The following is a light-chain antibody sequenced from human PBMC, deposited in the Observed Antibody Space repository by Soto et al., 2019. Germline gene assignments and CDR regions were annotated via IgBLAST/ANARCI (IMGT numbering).Light chain of an antibody. CDR2: DVY. J-gene: IGLJ2*01. CDR1: SSDIGNYNF. Sequence: QSALPQPRSVSGSPGQSVTISCTGTSSDIGNYNFVSWYQQHPGKAPKLMIYDVYKWPSGVPDRFSGSKSGNTASLTISGLQAEDEADYYCCSYAGSYTFVIFGGGTKVTVL. CDR3: CSYAGSYTFVI. V-gene: IGLV2-11*01.